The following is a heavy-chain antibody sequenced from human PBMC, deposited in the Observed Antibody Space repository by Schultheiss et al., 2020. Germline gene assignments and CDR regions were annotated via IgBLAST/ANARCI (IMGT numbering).Heavy chain of an antibody. J-gene: IGHJ6*02. Sequence: SETLSLTCTVSGGSVSSGSYYWSWIRQPPGKGLEWIGYIYYSGSTNYNPSLKSRVTISVDTSKNQFSLKLSSVTAADTAVYYCARVVAATRYETPYGMDVWGQGTTVNGSS. D-gene: IGHD2-15*01. CDR2: IYYSGST. CDR3: ARVVAATRYETPYGMDV. V-gene: IGHV4-61*01. CDR1: GGSVSSGSYY.